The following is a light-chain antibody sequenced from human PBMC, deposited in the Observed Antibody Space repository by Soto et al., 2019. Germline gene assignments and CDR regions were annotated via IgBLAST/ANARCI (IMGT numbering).Light chain of an antibody. CDR1: SSNIGVNT. Sequence: QSVLTQTPSASGTPGQRVTISCSGSSSNIGVNTVNWYQHVPGTAPTLVIYSNNQRPSGVPDRFSGSRSGTSASLAISGLQSEDEADYYCAAWDDNMSGGHYIFGTGTKVTGL. J-gene: IGLJ1*01. CDR2: SNN. V-gene: IGLV1-44*01. CDR3: AAWDDNMSGGHYI.